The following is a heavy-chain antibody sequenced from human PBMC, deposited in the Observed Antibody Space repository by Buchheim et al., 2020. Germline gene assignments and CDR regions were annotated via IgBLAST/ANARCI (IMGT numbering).Heavy chain of an antibody. Sequence: QVQLVQSGAEVKKPGASVKVSCKASGYTFTGYYMHWVRQAPGQGLEWMGWINPNSGGTNYAQKFQGWVTMTKETSISTAYMELSRLRSDDTAVYYCARDELELPYYCYYGMDVWGQGTT. CDR2: INPNSGGT. CDR3: ARDELELPYYCYYGMDV. CDR1: GYTFTGYY. V-gene: IGHV1-2*04. J-gene: IGHJ6*02. D-gene: IGHD1-7*01.